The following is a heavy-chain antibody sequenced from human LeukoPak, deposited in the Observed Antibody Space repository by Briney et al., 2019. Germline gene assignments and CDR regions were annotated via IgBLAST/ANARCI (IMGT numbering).Heavy chain of an antibody. Sequence: PGGSLRLSCAASGFTFSNFAMTWVRQVPGKGLEWVSSISSSSSYIYYADSVKGRFTISRDNAKNSLYLQMNSLRAEDTAVYYCARDKPHYYYDSSGYQPSDYWGQGTLVTVSS. J-gene: IGHJ4*02. V-gene: IGHV3-21*01. D-gene: IGHD3-22*01. CDR2: ISSSSSYI. CDR3: ARDKPHYYYDSSGYQPSDY. CDR1: GFTFSNFA.